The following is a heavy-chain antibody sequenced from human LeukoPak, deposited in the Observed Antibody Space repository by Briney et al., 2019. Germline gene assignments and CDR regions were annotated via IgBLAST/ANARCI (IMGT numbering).Heavy chain of an antibody. V-gene: IGHV3-30*18. J-gene: IGHJ4*02. CDR3: AKNAKKWELLGGVDY. Sequence: GGSLRLSCAASGFTVSTNYMNWVRQAPGKGLEWVAVISYDGSNKYYGDSVKGRFTISRDNPKNMLYLQTNSLRAEDTAVYYCAKNAKKWELLGGVDYWGQGTLVTVSS. CDR1: GFTVSTNY. CDR2: ISYDGSNK. D-gene: IGHD1-26*01.